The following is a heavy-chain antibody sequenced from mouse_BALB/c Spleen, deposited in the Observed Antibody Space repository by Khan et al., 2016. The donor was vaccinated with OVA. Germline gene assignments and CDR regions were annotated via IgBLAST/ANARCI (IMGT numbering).Heavy chain of an antibody. CDR1: GYTFTSTT. V-gene: IGHV1-4*01. Sequence: VQLQQSGAELARPGASVKMSCKASGYTFTSTTMHWVKQRPGQGLEWIGYINPRNSYTTYNQKFKDKATLHADKSSSTAYLQLSSLTSEATAVFYCSRRTTEYTMDYWGQGTSVTVSA. CDR3: SRRTTEYTMDY. J-gene: IGHJ4*01. D-gene: IGHD1-1*01. CDR2: INPRNSYT.